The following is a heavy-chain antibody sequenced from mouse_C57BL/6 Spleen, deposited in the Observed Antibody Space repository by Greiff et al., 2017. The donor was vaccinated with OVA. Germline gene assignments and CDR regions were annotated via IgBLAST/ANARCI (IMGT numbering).Heavy chain of an antibody. CDR3: AREVLQYYYAMDY. CDR1: GYAFSSSW. CDR2: IYPGDGDT. Sequence: QVQLKESGPELVKPGASVKISCKASGYAFSSSWMNWVKQRPGKGLEWIGRIYPGDGDTNYNGKFNGKTTLTADKSSNTAYKQLSSLTSKDSAVYCCAREVLQYYYAMDYWGQGTSVTVSS. J-gene: IGHJ4*01. V-gene: IGHV1-82*01. D-gene: IGHD2-12*01.